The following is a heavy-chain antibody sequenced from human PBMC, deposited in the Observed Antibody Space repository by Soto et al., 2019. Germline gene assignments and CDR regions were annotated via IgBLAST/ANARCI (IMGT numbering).Heavy chain of an antibody. J-gene: IGHJ4*02. CDR1: GASIRSGGYY. Sequence: SETLSLTCSVYGASIRSGGYYWSWLRQSPGKGLKWIGHIYYTGSTFYSPSLKSRLTISLDTSKNQFSLDLRSVTAADTAMYYCARIEMASIKWGRGTLVTVSS. CDR2: IYYTGST. V-gene: IGHV4-31*02. CDR3: ARIEMASIK.